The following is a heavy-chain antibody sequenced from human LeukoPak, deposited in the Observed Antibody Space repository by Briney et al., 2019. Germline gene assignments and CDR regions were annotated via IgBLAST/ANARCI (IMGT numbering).Heavy chain of an antibody. CDR2: ISSNSSTI. Sequence: GGSLRLSCAASGFTFSSYSMNWVRQAPGKGLEWVSYISSNSSTIYYADSVKGRFTISRDNAKNSLYLQMNSLRDEDTAVYYCARDGYDYVWGSYRPVDYWGQGTLVTVSS. CDR3: ARDGYDYVWGSYRPVDY. V-gene: IGHV3-48*02. D-gene: IGHD3-16*02. J-gene: IGHJ4*02. CDR1: GFTFSSYS.